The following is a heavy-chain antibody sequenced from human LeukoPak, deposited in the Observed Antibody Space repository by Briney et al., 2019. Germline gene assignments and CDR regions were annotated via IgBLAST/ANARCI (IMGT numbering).Heavy chain of an antibody. CDR3: TTLWLLYYFDY. J-gene: IGHJ4*02. V-gene: IGHV4-31*03. CDR1: GGSISSGGYY. CDR2: IYYSGST. Sequence: SETLSLTCTVSGGSISSGGYYWSWIRQHPGKGLEWIGYIYYSGSTYYNPSLKSRVTISVDTSKNQFSLKLSSVTAADTAVYYCTTLWLLYYFDYWGQGTLVTVSS. D-gene: IGHD5-18*01.